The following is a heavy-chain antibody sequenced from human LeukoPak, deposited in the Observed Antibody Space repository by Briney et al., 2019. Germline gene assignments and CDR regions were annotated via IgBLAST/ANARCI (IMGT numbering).Heavy chain of an antibody. CDR1: GFTFSNYA. CDR2: ISAGGDST. V-gene: IGHV3-23*01. J-gene: IGHJ1*01. CDR3: AKDLTARGSGRIQH. Sequence: PGGSLRLSCAASGFTFSNYAMSWVRQAPGKGLEWVSAISAGGDSTYYTDSVKGRFTISRDNSKNTLYLQMNSLRAEDTAVYYCAKDLTARGSGRIQHWGQGTLVTVSS. D-gene: IGHD3-10*01.